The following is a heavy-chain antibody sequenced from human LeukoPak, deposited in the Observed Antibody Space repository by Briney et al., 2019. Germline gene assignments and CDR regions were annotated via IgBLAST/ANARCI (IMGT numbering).Heavy chain of an antibody. CDR2: ISSNGGST. Sequence: PGGSLRLSCAASGFTFSSYAMHWVRQAPGKGLEYVSAISSNGGSTYYANSVKGRFTISRDNSKNTLYLQMGSLRAEDMAVYYCARVRAGYGDYDYWGQGTLATVSS. CDR3: ARVRAGYGDYDY. J-gene: IGHJ4*02. V-gene: IGHV3-64*01. CDR1: GFTFSSYA. D-gene: IGHD4-17*01.